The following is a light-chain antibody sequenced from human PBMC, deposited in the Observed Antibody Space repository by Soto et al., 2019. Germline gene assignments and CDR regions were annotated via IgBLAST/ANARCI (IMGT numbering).Light chain of an antibody. CDR2: GAS. J-gene: IGKJ4*01. Sequence: EMVLTQSPGTLSLSPGDRATPSCRASQSVSSNYLTWYQQKPGPAPRLLLYGASSRATGIPDGFSGSGSGTDFTLTISRLEPEDFAVYYCQQYDTSPPLTFGGGTRVDIK. CDR3: QQYDTSPPLT. CDR1: QSVSSNY. V-gene: IGKV3-20*01.